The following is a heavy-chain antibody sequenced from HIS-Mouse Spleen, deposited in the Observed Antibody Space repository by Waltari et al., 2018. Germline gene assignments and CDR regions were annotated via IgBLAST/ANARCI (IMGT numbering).Heavy chain of an antibody. CDR2: IYYSGST. CDR1: GGSISSSSYS. CDR3: AREIPYSSSWYDWYFDL. D-gene: IGHD6-13*01. Sequence: QLQLQESGPGLVKPSETLSLTCTVSGGSISSSSYSRGWIRQPPGQGLDWIGSIYYSGSTYYNPSLKSRVTISVDTSKNQFSLKLGSVTAADTAVYYCAREIPYSSSWYDWYFDLWGRGTLVTVSS. J-gene: IGHJ2*01. V-gene: IGHV4-39*07.